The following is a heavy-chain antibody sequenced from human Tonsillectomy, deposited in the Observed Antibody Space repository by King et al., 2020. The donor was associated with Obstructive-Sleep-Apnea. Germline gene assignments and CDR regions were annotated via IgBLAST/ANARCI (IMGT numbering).Heavy chain of an antibody. V-gene: IGHV3-30*04. J-gene: IGHJ4*02. D-gene: IGHD2-21*02. CDR2: ITYDGITK. CDR3: ARGGGRGGDCYEA. CDR1: GSTLSSQS. Sequence: VQLVESGGDVVQPGGSLRLSCVASGSTLSSQSMHWVRQAPGKGLEWVADITYDGITKYYAESVRGRFTISRDDSKNTLYVEMNNLREEDTAIYYCARGGGRGGDCYEAWGQGTQVVVSS.